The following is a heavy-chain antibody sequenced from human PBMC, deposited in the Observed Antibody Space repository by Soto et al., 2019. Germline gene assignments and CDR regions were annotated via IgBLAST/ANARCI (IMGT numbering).Heavy chain of an antibody. CDR1: GFTFSSYS. D-gene: IGHD3-10*01. V-gene: IGHV3-48*01. CDR2: ISSSSSTI. CDR3: ARDLALWFGDLDGSFDY. Sequence: GGSLRLSCAASGFTFSSYSMNWVRQAPGKGLEWVSYISSSSSTIYYADSVKGRFTISRDNAKNSLYLQMNSLRAEDTAVYYCARDLALWFGDLDGSFDYWGQGTLVTVSS. J-gene: IGHJ4*02.